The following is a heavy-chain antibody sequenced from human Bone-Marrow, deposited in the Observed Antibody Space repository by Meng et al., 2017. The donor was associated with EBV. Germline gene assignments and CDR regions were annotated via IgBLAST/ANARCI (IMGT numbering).Heavy chain of an antibody. CDR2: ISSSGSI. CDR3: ARDEMSTPHFVY. Sequence: QVQRVESGGGLVKPGGSLRLSCAASGFTFSDFYMSWIRQAPGKGLDWISYISSSGSIYYADSVKGRFTISRDNAKNSLYLQMNSLRAEDTAVYYCARDEMSTPHFVYWGQGTLVTVPS. CDR1: GFTFSDFY. D-gene: IGHD5/OR15-5a*01. V-gene: IGHV3-11*01. J-gene: IGHJ4*02.